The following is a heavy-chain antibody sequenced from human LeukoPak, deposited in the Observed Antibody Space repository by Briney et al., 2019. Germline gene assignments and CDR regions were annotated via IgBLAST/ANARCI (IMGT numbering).Heavy chain of an antibody. CDR2: INPNSGGT. Sequence: ASVKVSCKASGYTFTGYYMHWVRQAPGQGLEWMGWINPNSGGTNYAQKFQGRVTMTRDTSISTAYMELSRLRSDDTAVYYCARIIGKWELRDYWSQGTLVTVSS. V-gene: IGHV1-2*02. J-gene: IGHJ4*02. CDR3: ARIIGKWELRDY. CDR1: GYTFTGYY. D-gene: IGHD1-26*01.